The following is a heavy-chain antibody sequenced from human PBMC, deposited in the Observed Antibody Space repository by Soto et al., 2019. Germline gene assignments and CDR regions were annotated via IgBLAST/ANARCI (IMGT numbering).Heavy chain of an antibody. Sequence: PSYSMAISCAVSGARVSSETDFWTLIQKPPGKGLEWIGYMYHSGITNSNPALKSRVTLSVDKSRNQFSLSLNSVTAADTAVYYCAREDMSGTYYFDYWGPRPQVTVSS. V-gene: IGHV4-61*01. D-gene: IGHD1-26*01. CDR3: AREDMSGTYYFDY. CDR2: MYHSGIT. J-gene: IGHJ4*02. CDR1: GARVSSETDF.